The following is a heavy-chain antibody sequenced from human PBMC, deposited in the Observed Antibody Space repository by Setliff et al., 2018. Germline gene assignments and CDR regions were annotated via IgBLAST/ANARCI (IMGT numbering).Heavy chain of an antibody. CDR2: IDVGGGNT. CDR1: TFTFSNYA. Sequence: PGGSLRLSCVASTFTFSNYAVTWVRQAPGKGLEWVSSIDVGGGNTYYADSVKGRFTISRDNSKNTLYLQMNSLRAEDTALYFCAKQKNTGYGQPVDSWGQGVQVTVSS. J-gene: IGHJ4*02. V-gene: IGHV3-23*01. D-gene: IGHD5-12*01. CDR3: AKQKNTGYGQPVDS.